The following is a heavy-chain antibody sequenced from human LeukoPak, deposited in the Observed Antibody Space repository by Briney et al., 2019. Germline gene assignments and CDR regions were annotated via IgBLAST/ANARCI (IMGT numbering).Heavy chain of an antibody. V-gene: IGHV3-15*01. J-gene: IGHJ4*02. D-gene: IGHD6-13*01. Sequence: GGSLRLSCAASRFTFGNAWMNWVRQAPGKGLEWVGRIKSKTDGGTTDYAAPVKGRFTISRDDSKNTLYLQMNSLKTEDTAVYYCSTPPLVRSNWTYWGQGTLVTVSS. CDR3: STPPLVRSNWTY. CDR2: IKSKTDGGTT. CDR1: RFTFGNAW.